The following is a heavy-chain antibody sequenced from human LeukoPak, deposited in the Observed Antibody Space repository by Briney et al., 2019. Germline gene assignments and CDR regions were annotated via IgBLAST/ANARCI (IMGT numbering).Heavy chain of an antibody. CDR1: GFTFSSYG. Sequence: GTSLRLSCAVSGFTFSSYGMHWVRQAPGKGLEWVAVIWYDGSKESYADSVKGRFTISRDDYKKTLYLQMNNLRAEDTAMYYCAREGSSYYREFWGQGTLVTVSS. J-gene: IGHJ1*01. D-gene: IGHD3-3*01. CDR2: IWYDGSKE. V-gene: IGHV3-33*01. CDR3: AREGSSYYREF.